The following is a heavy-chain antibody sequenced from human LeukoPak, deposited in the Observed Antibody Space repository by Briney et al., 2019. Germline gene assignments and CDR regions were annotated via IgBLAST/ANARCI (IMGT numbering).Heavy chain of an antibody. CDR2: IYYSGDT. CDR1: RGSLSGYS. J-gene: IGHJ5*02. CDR3: ASIAAAGTVPNWFDP. V-gene: IGHV4-59*01. D-gene: IGHD6-13*01. Sequence: SETLSLTCTVSRGSLSGYSWSWIRQSPGGGLEWIGYIYYSGDTAYNPSLRSRVTLSVDTSKNQFSLQLRSVTTADTAVYYCASIAAAGTVPNWFDPWGQGTLVTVSS.